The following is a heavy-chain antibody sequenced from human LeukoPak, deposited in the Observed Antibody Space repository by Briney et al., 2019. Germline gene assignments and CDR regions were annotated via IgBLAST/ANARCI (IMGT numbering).Heavy chain of an antibody. V-gene: IGHV3-30-3*01. J-gene: IGHJ5*02. D-gene: IGHD2-2*02. Sequence: GGSLRLSCAASGFTFSSYAMHWVRQAPGKGLEWVAVISYDGSNKYYADSVKGRFTISRDNSKNTLYLQMNSLRSDDTAVYYCARTDIVVVPAAIGVVLHWFDPWGQGTLVTVSS. CDR2: ISYDGSNK. CDR1: GFTFSSYA. CDR3: ARTDIVVVPAAIGVVLHWFDP.